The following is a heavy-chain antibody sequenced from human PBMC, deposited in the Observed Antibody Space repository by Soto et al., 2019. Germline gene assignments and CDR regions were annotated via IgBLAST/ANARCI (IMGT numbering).Heavy chain of an antibody. CDR2: INPATGAA. V-gene: IGHV1-2*02. Sequence: QLHLVQSGAVVKKPGASVTVSCSASGYPVTAYYMHWVRQAPGRGLEWMGGINPATGAAKYTQTFQGRGTITKDTSTSTVFMELSGLTSEDTAVFSCARGGGVGVAGSAAFDMWGQGTLVTVSS. CDR1: GYPVTAYY. J-gene: IGHJ3*02. D-gene: IGHD3-3*01. CDR3: ARGGGVGVAGSAAFDM.